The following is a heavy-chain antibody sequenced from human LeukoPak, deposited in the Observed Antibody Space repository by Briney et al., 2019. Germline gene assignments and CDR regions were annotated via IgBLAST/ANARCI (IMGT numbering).Heavy chain of an antibody. CDR1: GYTFTSYW. J-gene: IGHJ4*02. Sequence: PGESLKISCKGSGYTFTSYWIAWVRQMPGKGLEWMGTIYPGDSDTRYSPSFQGQVTMSADKSINTAYLQWSSLEASDTAMYYCARRSYTSGWYGEDYWGQGTLVTVSS. D-gene: IGHD6-19*01. CDR2: IYPGDSDT. V-gene: IGHV5-51*01. CDR3: ARRSYTSGWYGEDY.